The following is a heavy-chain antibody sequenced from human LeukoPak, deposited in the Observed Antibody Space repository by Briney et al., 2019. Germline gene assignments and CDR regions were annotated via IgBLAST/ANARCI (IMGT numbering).Heavy chain of an antibody. CDR2: ITSGFTP. V-gene: IGHV3-23*01. Sequence: GGSLSLSCAGPGLTFCEDTISWLRQAPGKGLEWVSGITSGFTPLYADSVKGRFTVSRDNSKNTFHMQMHSLRADDTAVYICARDYSDSRVAHVLLEYWGQGTLVTVSS. CDR3: ARDYSDSRVAHVLLEY. J-gene: IGHJ4*02. CDR1: GLTFCEDT. D-gene: IGHD2-15*01.